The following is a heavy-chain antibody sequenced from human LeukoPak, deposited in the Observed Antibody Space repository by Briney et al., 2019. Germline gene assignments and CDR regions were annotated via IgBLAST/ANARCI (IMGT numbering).Heavy chain of an antibody. CDR3: ASRAMGYCSSTSCIRDLYSFDY. Sequence: PSETLSLTCAVSGYSISSGYYWGWIRQPPGKGLEWIGEINHSGSTNYNPSLKSRVTISVDTSKNQFSLKLSSVTAADTAVYYCASRAMGYCSSTSCIRDLYSFDYWGQGTLVTVSS. D-gene: IGHD2-2*01. V-gene: IGHV4-38-2*01. CDR1: GYSISSGYY. J-gene: IGHJ4*02. CDR2: INHSGST.